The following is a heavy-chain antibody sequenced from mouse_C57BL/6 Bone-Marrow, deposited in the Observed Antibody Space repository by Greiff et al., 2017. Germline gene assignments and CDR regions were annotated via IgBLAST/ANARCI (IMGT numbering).Heavy chain of an antibody. Sequence: VQLQQSGPELVKPGASVKISCKASGYTFTDYYINWVKQRPGQGLEWIGWIFPGSGSTYYNEKFKGKATLTVDQSSSTAYMLFSSLTSEDSAVYFCARRSLWLLSWFAYWGQGTLVTVSA. CDR1: GYTFTDYY. CDR2: IFPGSGST. CDR3: ARRSLWLLSWFAY. D-gene: IGHD2-2*01. V-gene: IGHV1-75*01. J-gene: IGHJ3*01.